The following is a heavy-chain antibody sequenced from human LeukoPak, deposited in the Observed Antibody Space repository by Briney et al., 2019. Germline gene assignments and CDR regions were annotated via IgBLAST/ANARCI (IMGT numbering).Heavy chain of an antibody. V-gene: IGHV3-23*01. J-gene: IGHJ4*02. Sequence: GGSLRLSCAASGFTFSSYAMSWVRQAPGKGLEWVSAISRSGAGTYYADSVKGRFTISRDNSKNTLYLQMNSLRAEDTAIYYCAKHRSTDYGGNSFDYWGQGTLVTVSP. CDR1: GFTFSSYA. CDR2: ISRSGAGT. D-gene: IGHD4-23*01. CDR3: AKHRSTDYGGNSFDY.